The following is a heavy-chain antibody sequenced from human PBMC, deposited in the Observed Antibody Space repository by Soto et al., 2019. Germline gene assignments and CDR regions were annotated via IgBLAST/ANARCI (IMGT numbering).Heavy chain of an antibody. Sequence: EVQLVESGGGLVQPGGPLRLSCAASRFILRNNWMSWVRQAPGMGLQWVASIKEDGSEKYYVDPVKGRFTISRENAKNSLYLQMNSLRAEDTAVYYCARYRSLDPWGQGILVTVSS. CDR3: ARYRSLDP. CDR2: IKEDGSEK. D-gene: IGHD3-16*02. CDR1: RFILRNNW. J-gene: IGHJ5*02. V-gene: IGHV3-7*03.